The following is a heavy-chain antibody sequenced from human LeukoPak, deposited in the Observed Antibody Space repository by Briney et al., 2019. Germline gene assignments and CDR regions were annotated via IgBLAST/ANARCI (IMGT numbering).Heavy chain of an antibody. CDR2: IYTSGST. V-gene: IGHV4-61*02. CDR3: ARGVYYYDSSGYYTPYYFDY. Sequence: SETLSLTCTVSGGSISSGGYYWSWIRQHPGKGLEWIGRIYTSGSTNYNPSLKSRVTMSVDTSKNQFSLKLSSVTAADTAVYYCARGVYYYDSSGYYTPYYFDYWGQGTLVTVSS. CDR1: GGSISSGGYY. J-gene: IGHJ4*02. D-gene: IGHD3-22*01.